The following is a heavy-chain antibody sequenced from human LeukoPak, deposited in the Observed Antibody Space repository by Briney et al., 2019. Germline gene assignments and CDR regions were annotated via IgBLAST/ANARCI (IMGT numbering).Heavy chain of an antibody. CDR1: GFIFSNYG. V-gene: IGHV3-33*06. CDR3: AKVVQYTASTGTGLDY. CDR2: IWYDGSYK. Sequence: GRSLRLSCAASGFIFSNYGMHWVRQAPGKGLDWVAVIWYDGSYKYYADSVKGRFTISRDNSKNTLYLQMNSLRAEDTAICYCAKVVQYTASTGTGLDYWGQGTLVTVSS. J-gene: IGHJ4*02. D-gene: IGHD6-13*01.